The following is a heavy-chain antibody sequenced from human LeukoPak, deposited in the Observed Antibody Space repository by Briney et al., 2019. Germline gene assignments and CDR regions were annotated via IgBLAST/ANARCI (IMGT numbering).Heavy chain of an antibody. CDR2: FIPIFGTA. Sequence: SVKVSCKASGGTFSSYAISWVRQAPGQGLEWMGGFIPIFGTANYAQKFQGRVTITTDESTSTAYMELSSLRSEDTAVYYCARWDPRFGVAAFDLWGRGTLVTVSS. CDR1: GGTFSSYA. CDR3: ARWDPRFGVAAFDL. J-gene: IGHJ2*01. D-gene: IGHD3-3*01. V-gene: IGHV1-69*05.